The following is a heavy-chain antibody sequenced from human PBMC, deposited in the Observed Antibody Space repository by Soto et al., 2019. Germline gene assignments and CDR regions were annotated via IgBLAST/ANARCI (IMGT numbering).Heavy chain of an antibody. Sequence: QITLKESGLTLVKPTQTLTLTCTFSGFSFSTSGVGVGWIRQPPRKALEWPALIYWDDDKRYSPSLKSRLTITKDTSKNQVVLTMTNMDPADTATYYCARSAAAAGHFDYWGQGTLVTVSS. CDR1: GFSFSTSGVG. J-gene: IGHJ4*02. CDR2: IYWDDDK. D-gene: IGHD6-25*01. V-gene: IGHV2-5*02. CDR3: ARSAAAAGHFDY.